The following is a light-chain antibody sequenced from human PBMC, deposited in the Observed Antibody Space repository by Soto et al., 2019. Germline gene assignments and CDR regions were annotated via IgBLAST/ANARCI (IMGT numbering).Light chain of an antibody. CDR3: QQYNNWPLT. J-gene: IGKJ4*01. Sequence: EIVMTQSPATLSVSPGERATLSCRASQSVSRHLAWYQQKPDQAPRLLIYGISTRATDIPARFSGSGSGTEFTLTISSLQSEDFAVYYCQQYNNWPLTFGGGTKVDIK. CDR1: QSVSRH. CDR2: GIS. V-gene: IGKV3-15*01.